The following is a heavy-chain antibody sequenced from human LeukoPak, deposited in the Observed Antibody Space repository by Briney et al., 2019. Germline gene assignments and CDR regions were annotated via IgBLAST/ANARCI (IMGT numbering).Heavy chain of an antibody. V-gene: IGHV3-30*03. Sequence: PGGSLRLSCAAFGFTFSSYGMHWVRQAPGKGLEWVAVISYDGSNKYYADSVKGRFTISRENAKNSLYLQMNSLRAGDTAVYYCARGSFRRRLVRGVIPTSYDYWGQGTLVTVSS. CDR3: ARGSFRRRLVRGVIPTSYDY. CDR2: ISYDGSNK. J-gene: IGHJ4*02. CDR1: GFTFSSYG. D-gene: IGHD3-10*01.